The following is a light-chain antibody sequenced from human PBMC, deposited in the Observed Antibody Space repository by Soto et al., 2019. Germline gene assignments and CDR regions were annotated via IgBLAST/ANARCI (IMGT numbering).Light chain of an antibody. CDR1: HSFSSSY. V-gene: IGKV3-20*01. CDR2: GAS. Sequence: ILLTQSPGTLSLSPGERASLSCMAIHSFSSSYLAWYQQKAGQAPRLLIYGASSRATGIPDRFSGSGSGTDFTLTISRLEPEDFAVYYCQQYGSSPPATFGQGTKVDIK. J-gene: IGKJ1*01. CDR3: QQYGSSPPAT.